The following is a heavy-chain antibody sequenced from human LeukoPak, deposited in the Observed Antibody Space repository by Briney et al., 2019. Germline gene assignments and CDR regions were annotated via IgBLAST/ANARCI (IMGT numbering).Heavy chain of an antibody. Sequence: SETLSLTCAVYGRSFSGYYWSWIRQPPGKGLEWIGEINHSGSTNYNPSLKSRVTISVDTSKNQFSLKLSSVTAADTAVYYCARSQIYDSSGYRYFDYWGQGTLVTVSS. D-gene: IGHD3-22*01. J-gene: IGHJ4*02. V-gene: IGHV4-34*01. CDR3: ARSQIYDSSGYRYFDY. CDR2: INHSGST. CDR1: GRSFSGYY.